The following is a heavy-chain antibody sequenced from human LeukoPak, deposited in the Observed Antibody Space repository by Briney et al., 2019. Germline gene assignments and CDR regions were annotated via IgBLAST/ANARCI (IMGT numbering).Heavy chain of an antibody. CDR1: GGSFSGYY. V-gene: IGHV4-34*01. J-gene: IGHJ4*02. D-gene: IGHD3-3*01. CDR2: INHSGST. CDR3: ARGHITIFGVVITLDY. Sequence: SETLSLTCAVYGGSFSGYYWSWIRQPPGKGLEWIGEINHSGSTNYNPSLKSRVTISVDTSKNQFSLKLSSVTAADTAVYYCARGHITIFGVVITLDYWGQGTLVTVSS.